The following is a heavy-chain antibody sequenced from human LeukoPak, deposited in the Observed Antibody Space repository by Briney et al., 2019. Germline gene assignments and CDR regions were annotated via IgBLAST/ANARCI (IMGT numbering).Heavy chain of an antibody. CDR2: INHSGST. J-gene: IGHJ4*02. V-gene: IGHV4-34*01. Sequence: PSETLSLTCAVYGGSFSGYYWSWIRQPPGKGLEWIGEINHSGSTNYNPSLKSRVTISVGTSKNQFSLKLSSVTAADTAVYYCARYPLRRARPYYFDCWGQGTLVTVSS. CDR1: GGSFSGYY. CDR3: ARYPLRRARPYYFDC.